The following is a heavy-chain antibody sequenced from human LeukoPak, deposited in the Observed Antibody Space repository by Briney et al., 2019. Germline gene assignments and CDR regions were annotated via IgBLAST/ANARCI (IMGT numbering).Heavy chain of an antibody. V-gene: IGHV4-39*01. CDR2: FIYSGST. Sequence: PSETVSLTCTVSGGSVSSTTYYWSWIRQPPGKGLEWIASFIYSGSTYYNPSLKSRVTISVDTSENQFSLKLSSVTAADTAVYYCARYVVYGSGKYYFDYWGQGTLVTVSS. D-gene: IGHD3-10*01. CDR1: GGSVSSTTYY. J-gene: IGHJ4*02. CDR3: ARYVVYGSGKYYFDY.